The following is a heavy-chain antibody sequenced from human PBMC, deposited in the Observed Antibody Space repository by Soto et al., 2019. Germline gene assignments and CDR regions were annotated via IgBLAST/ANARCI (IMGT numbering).Heavy chain of an antibody. CDR2: VSASGGSP. V-gene: IGHV3-23*01. Sequence: EVQLLESGGGLVQPGGSPRLSCVASGFTLNKYAMSWVRQAPGKGLEWVSAVSASGGSPYYADSVKGRFTISRDNSRNTLYLQMNSLRAEDTAVYYCAKDRSSTSCYAFDYWGQGTLVIVSS. J-gene: IGHJ4*02. CDR1: GFTLNKYA. CDR3: AKDRSSTSCYAFDY. D-gene: IGHD2-2*01.